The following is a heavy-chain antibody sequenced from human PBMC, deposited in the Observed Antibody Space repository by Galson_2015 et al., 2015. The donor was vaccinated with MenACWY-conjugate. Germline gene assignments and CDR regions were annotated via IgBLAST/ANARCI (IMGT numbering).Heavy chain of an antibody. Sequence: SLRLSCAASGFRVSNNYMTWVRRAPGKGLEWVSVIYSGGNTYYADSVKGRFTISRDNSKNTLFLQMNSLRAEDTAVYYCARVIRFLGEFDPWGQGTLVPVSS. V-gene: IGHV3-66*01. CDR3: ARVIRFLGEFDP. CDR2: IYSGGNT. D-gene: IGHD3-3*01. J-gene: IGHJ5*02. CDR1: GFRVSNNY.